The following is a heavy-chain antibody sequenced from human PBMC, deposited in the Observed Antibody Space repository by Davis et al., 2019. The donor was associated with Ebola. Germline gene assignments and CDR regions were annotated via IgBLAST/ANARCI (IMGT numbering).Heavy chain of an antibody. CDR1: GYTFGSYS. Sequence: AASVKVSCKASGYTFGSYSIHWVRQAPGQGLEWMGWINGGSGDTKYSQNFQGRVTITRDTSASTAYMEVRSLRSDDTAVYYCARDEDYWGQGTLVTVSS. J-gene: IGHJ4*02. V-gene: IGHV1-3*01. CDR3: ARDEDY. CDR2: INGGSGDT.